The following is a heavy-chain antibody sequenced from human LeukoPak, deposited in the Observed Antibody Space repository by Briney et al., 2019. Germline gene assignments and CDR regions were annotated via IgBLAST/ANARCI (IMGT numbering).Heavy chain of an antibody. V-gene: IGHV3-30*02. CDR3: AKDWGPYCSSTSCYAFAY. D-gene: IGHD2-2*01. CDR1: GFTFTTYG. CDR2: IRYDGSDK. J-gene: IGHJ4*02. Sequence: GGSLRLSCEASGFTFTTYGMRWVRQVPGKGLEWVAFIRYDGSDKYYLDSVKGRFTISRDNARSTLYLQMNSLRAEDTAGYYCAKDWGPYCSSTSCYAFAYWGQGTLVTVSS.